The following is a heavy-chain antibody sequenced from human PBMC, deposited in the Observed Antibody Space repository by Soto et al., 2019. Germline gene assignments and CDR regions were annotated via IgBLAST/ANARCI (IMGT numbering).Heavy chain of an antibody. J-gene: IGHJ6*02. CDR2: ISGSGGST. Sequence: EVQLLESGGGLVQPGGSLRLSCAASGFTFSSYAMSWVRQAPGKGLEWVSAISGSGGSTYYADSVKGRFTISRDNSKNTLYLQMNSLRAEDTAVYYCAKGGCTNGVCYTGYYYYDGMDVWGQGTTVTVSS. D-gene: IGHD2-8*01. CDR3: AKGGCTNGVCYTGYYYYDGMDV. CDR1: GFTFSSYA. V-gene: IGHV3-23*01.